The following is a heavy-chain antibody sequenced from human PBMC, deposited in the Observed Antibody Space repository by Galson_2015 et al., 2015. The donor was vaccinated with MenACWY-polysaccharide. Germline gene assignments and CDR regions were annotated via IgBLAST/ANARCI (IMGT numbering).Heavy chain of an antibody. J-gene: IGHJ4*02. Sequence: SVKVSCKASGYTFIGYYIHWVRQAPGQGLEWMGWINPNNGGTDFAQKFRGRITMTRDTSISTAYMELNRLTSDDTAVYYCAREKDSSRLDYWGQGTLVTVSS. CDR2: INPNNGGT. CDR1: GYTFIGYY. D-gene: IGHD4-11*01. CDR3: AREKDSSRLDY. V-gene: IGHV1-2*02.